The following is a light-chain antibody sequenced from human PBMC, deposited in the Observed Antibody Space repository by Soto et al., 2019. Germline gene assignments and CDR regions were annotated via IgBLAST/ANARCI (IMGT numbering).Light chain of an antibody. J-gene: IGKJ1*01. Sequence: EIVLTQSPGTLSLSPGERATLSCRASQSVSSRDLAGYQQRPGQAPRLLIYGASTRAPGIPDRFSGSGSGTDFSLTIRRLEPEDFAVYSCLQYATSPRTFGQGTKVDIK. CDR3: LQYATSPRT. CDR1: QSVSSRD. CDR2: GAS. V-gene: IGKV3-20*01.